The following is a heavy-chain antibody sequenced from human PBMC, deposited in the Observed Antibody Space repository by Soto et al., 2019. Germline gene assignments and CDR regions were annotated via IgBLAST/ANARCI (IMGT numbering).Heavy chain of an antibody. D-gene: IGHD3-9*01. CDR3: ASYTRLATYFDY. V-gene: IGHV4-39*01. CDR1: GGSISSSSYY. Sequence: SATLSLTCTVSGGSISSSSYYWGWIRQPPGKGLEWIGSIYYSGSTYYNPSLKSRVTISVDTSKNQFSLKLSSVTAADTAVYYCASYTRLATYFDYWGQGTLVTVSS. CDR2: IYYSGST. J-gene: IGHJ4*02.